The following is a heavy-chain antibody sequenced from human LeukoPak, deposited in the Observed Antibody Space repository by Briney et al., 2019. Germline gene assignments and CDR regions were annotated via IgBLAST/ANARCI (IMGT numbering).Heavy chain of an antibody. Sequence: SETLSLTCTVSGYSISSGYYWGWIRQPPGQGLEWIGSIYHSGSTYYNPSLKSRVTISVDTSKNQFSLKLSSVTAADTAVYYCARPGGSSWYNYYYYMDVWGKGTTVTVSS. CDR2: IYHSGST. CDR3: ARPGGSSWYNYYYYMDV. CDR1: GYSISSGYY. D-gene: IGHD6-13*01. J-gene: IGHJ6*03. V-gene: IGHV4-38-2*02.